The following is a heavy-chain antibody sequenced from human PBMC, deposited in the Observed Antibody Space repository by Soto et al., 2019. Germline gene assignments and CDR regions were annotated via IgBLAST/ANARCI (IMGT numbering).Heavy chain of an antibody. Sequence: GGSLRLSCAASGFPFSDYYMSWIRQAPGKGLEWVSYISSSSSYTNYADSVKGRFTISRDNAKNSLYLQMNSLRAEDTAVYYCARDSSGWYRDPDYWGQGTLVTVSS. CDR1: GFPFSDYY. D-gene: IGHD6-19*01. CDR2: ISSSSSYT. J-gene: IGHJ4*02. CDR3: ARDSSGWYRDPDY. V-gene: IGHV3-11*06.